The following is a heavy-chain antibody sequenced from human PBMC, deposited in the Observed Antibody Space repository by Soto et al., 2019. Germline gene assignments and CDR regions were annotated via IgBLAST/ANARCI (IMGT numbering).Heavy chain of an antibody. CDR3: AAGEASSRNLAPYYLGF. CDR1: GGSMRNYF. D-gene: IGHD6-13*01. CDR2: IHYSGTT. Sequence: SETLSLTCTVSGGSMRNYFWTWIRQPPGKGLEWIGYIHYSGTTSFFPSYNPSLRSRVTISEDTSKNQFSLKLLSVTTADTAVYFCAAGEASSRNLAPYYLGFWGQGTLVTVSS. J-gene: IGHJ4*02. V-gene: IGHV4-59*01.